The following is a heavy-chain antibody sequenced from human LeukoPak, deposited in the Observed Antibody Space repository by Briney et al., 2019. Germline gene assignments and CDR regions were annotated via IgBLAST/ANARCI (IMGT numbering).Heavy chain of an antibody. V-gene: IGHV3-23*01. Sequence: GGSLRLSCAASGFTFSSYAMSWVRQAPGKGLEWVSAVNADGGNTYYADSVKGRFTISRDNSKNTLYLQMNSLRAEDTAVYYCAKRYIGNYYFDYWGQGTLVTVSS. CDR3: AKRYIGNYYFDY. J-gene: IGHJ4*02. D-gene: IGHD3-16*02. CDR1: GFTFSSYA. CDR2: VNADGGNT.